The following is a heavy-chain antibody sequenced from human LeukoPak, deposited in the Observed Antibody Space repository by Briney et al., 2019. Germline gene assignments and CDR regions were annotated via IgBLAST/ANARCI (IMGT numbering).Heavy chain of an antibody. J-gene: IGHJ2*01. V-gene: IGHV4-59*01. CDR1: GGSLSGYY. CDR2: IHHSGTT. D-gene: IGHD6-13*01. CDR3: ARDPGSSWPYWYFDL. Sequence: SETLSLTCGVYGGSLSGYYWSWIRQSPGKGLEWIAYIHHSGTTNYNPSLKSRVTISLDTSKNQLSLKQSSVTAADTAVYYCARDPGSSWPYWYFDLWGRGTLVTVSS.